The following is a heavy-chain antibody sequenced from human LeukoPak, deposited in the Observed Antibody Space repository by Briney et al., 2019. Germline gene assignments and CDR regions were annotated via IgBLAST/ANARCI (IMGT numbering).Heavy chain of an antibody. CDR3: ARDGITMVRGVINNRFDP. Sequence: RRASVKVFCKASGYTFTSYGISWVRQAPGQGLEWMGWISAYNGNTNYAQKLQGRVTMTTDTSTSTAYMEPRSLRSDDTAVYYCARDGITMVRGVINNRFDPWGQGTLVTVSS. V-gene: IGHV1-18*04. CDR2: ISAYNGNT. J-gene: IGHJ5*02. CDR1: GYTFTSYG. D-gene: IGHD3-10*01.